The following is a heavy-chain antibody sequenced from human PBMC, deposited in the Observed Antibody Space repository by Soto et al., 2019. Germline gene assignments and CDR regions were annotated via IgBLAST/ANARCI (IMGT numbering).Heavy chain of an antibody. CDR1: GYTFTSYD. CDR2: MKPNSGNT. Sequence: ASVKVSCKASGYTFTSYDINWVRQATGQGLEWMGWMKPNSGNTGYAQKFQGRVTMTWNTSISTAYVDLTSLGSEDTAVYYCARRLPYNYYGMDFWGQGTTVTVSS. D-gene: IGHD2-15*01. J-gene: IGHJ6*02. V-gene: IGHV1-8*01. CDR3: ARRLPYNYYGMDF.